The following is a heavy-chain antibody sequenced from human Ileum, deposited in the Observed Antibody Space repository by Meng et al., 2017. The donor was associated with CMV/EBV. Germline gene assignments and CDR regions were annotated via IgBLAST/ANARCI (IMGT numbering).Heavy chain of an antibody. CDR3: ARGRDFWWEMDY. D-gene: IGHD1-26*01. J-gene: IGHJ4*02. CDR2: SSHSGNT. CDR1: SGSFSDFF. Sequence: QGKLDRVGAWLLRPVETLFLTCAVYSGSFSDFFWGWIRQPPGKGLEWIGESSHSGNTKYNPSLKSRVTISVDASKNQFSLNMRSVTAADTAVYYCARGRDFWWEMDYTGQGTLVTVSS. V-gene: IGHV4-34*01.